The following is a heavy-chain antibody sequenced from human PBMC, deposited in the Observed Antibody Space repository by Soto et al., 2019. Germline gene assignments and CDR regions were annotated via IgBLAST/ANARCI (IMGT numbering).Heavy chain of an antibody. J-gene: IGHJ4*02. Sequence: SETLSLTCAAYGGSFSGYYWSWIRQPPGKGLEWIGEINHSGSTNYNPSLKSRVTISVDTSKNQFSLKLSLVTAADTAVFYCARGPGGVSVWNPAYSSGWYLAYWGQGTLVTVSS. CDR2: INHSGST. CDR1: GGSFSGYY. D-gene: IGHD6-19*01. V-gene: IGHV4-34*01. CDR3: ARGPGGVSVWNPAYSSGWYLAY.